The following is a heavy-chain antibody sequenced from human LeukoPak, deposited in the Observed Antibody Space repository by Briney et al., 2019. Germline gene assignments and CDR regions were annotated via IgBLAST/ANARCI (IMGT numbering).Heavy chain of an antibody. CDR1: GFTFDDYG. CDR3: ARGGLRIAAAV. V-gene: IGHV3-20*04. D-gene: IGHD6-13*01. Sequence: GGSLRLSCAASGFTFDDYGLSWVRQAPGKGLEWVSGINWNGGSIGYADSVKGRFTISRDNAKNSLYLQMNSLRAEDTAVYYCARGGLRIAAAVWGQGTLVTVSS. CDR2: INWNGGSI. J-gene: IGHJ4*02.